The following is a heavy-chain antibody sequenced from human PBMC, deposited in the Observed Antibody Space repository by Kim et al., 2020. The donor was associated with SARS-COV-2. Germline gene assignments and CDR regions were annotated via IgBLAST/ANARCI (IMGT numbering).Heavy chain of an antibody. V-gene: IGHV3-30*18. Sequence: GGSLRLSCAASGFTFSRYGMHWVRQAPVKGLEWVAVISYDGRNKNYADSVKGRFTISRDNSKNTLYLQMNSLRAEDTAVYYCAKDLVGYSRGWNYYYYGMDVWGQGTTVTVSS. CDR2: ISYDGRNK. CDR1: GFTFSRYG. J-gene: IGHJ6*02. D-gene: IGHD6-19*01. CDR3: AKDLVGYSRGWNYYYYGMDV.